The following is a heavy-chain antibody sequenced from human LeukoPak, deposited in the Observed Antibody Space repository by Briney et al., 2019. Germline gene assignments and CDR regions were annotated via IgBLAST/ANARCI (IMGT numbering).Heavy chain of an antibody. V-gene: IGHV3-9*01. D-gene: IGHD2-15*01. CDR3: AKPKVAVAATPLFDY. CDR2: ISWNSGSI. CDR1: GFTFSSYA. Sequence: GGSLRLSCVASGFTFSSYAMNWVRQAPGKGLEWVSSISWNSGSIGYADSVKGRFTISRDNAKNSLYLQMNSLRAEDTALYYCAKPKVAVAATPLFDYWGQGTLVTVSS. J-gene: IGHJ4*02.